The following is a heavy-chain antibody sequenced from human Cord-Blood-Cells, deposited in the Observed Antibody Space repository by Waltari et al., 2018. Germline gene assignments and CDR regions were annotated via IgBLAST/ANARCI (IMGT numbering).Heavy chain of an antibody. Sequence: QVQLQQWGAGLLKPSETLSLTCAVYGGSFSGYYWSWIRQPPGKGLEWIGEINHSGSTSSPPSLMSRCTISVETSKTQFSLKLSSVTAADTAVYYCARATIFGVVINAFDIWGQGTMVTVSS. CDR1: GGSFSGYY. V-gene: IGHV4-34*01. CDR2: INHSGST. CDR3: ARATIFGVVINAFDI. J-gene: IGHJ3*02. D-gene: IGHD3-3*01.